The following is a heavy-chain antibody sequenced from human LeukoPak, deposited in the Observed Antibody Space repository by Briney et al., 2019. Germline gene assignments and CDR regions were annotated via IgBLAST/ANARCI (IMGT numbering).Heavy chain of an antibody. Sequence: GKSLKISCKVSGYSFTSYWIAWVRQMPGKGLEWMGIIYPGDSDARYNPAFQGRVTISVDKSITTAFLQWSSLRASDSAVYYCARQDSSWYPYWGQGTLVTVSS. CDR2: IYPGDSDA. D-gene: IGHD6-13*01. CDR1: GYSFTSYW. J-gene: IGHJ4*02. V-gene: IGHV5-51*01. CDR3: ARQDSSWYPY.